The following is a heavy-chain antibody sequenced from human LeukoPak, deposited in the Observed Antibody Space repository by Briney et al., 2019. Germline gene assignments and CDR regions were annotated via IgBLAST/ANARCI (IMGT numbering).Heavy chain of an antibody. Sequence: ASVKVSCKASGYTFTSYGISWVRQAPGQGLEWMGWISAYNGNTNYAQKLQGRVTITTDESTSTAYMELSSLRSEDTAVYYCARGDGGNGGLDYWGQGTLVTVSS. J-gene: IGHJ4*02. V-gene: IGHV1-18*01. D-gene: IGHD4-23*01. CDR2: ISAYNGNT. CDR3: ARGDGGNGGLDY. CDR1: GYTFTSYG.